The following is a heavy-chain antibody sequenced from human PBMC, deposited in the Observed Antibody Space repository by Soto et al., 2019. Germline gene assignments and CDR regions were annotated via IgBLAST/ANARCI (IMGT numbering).Heavy chain of an antibody. Sequence: PSETLSLTCVVSGDSIITSSWWTCVRQSPGKGLEWIGEIYHSGRTDYNPSLKSRVTISVDKSKSQFSLQLTSVTAADTAVYFCARRTTVTRDWFDPWGQGTLVTVSS. D-gene: IGHD4-17*01. J-gene: IGHJ5*02. V-gene: IGHV4-4*02. CDR2: IYHSGRT. CDR1: GDSIITSSW. CDR3: ARRTTVTRDWFDP.